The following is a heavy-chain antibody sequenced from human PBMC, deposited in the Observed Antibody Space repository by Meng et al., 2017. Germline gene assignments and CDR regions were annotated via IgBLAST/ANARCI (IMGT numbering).Heavy chain of an antibody. Sequence: ASVQVSCKASGYTFTGYYMHWVRQAPGQGLEWMGWINPNSGGTNYAQKFQGKVTMTRDTPISKAYMELGRLRSDDTAVYYGEGGYSSGSETEPWGQGTLVTVSS. D-gene: IGHD6-19*01. CDR2: INPNSGGT. V-gene: IGHV1-2*02. CDR3: EGGYSSGSETEP. J-gene: IGHJ5*02. CDR1: GYTFTGYY.